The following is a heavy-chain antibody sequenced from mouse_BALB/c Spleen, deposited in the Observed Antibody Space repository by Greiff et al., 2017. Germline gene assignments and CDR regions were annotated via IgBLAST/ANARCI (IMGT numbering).Heavy chain of an antibody. Sequence: VQLQQSGAELVKPGASVKLSCKTSGYTFTSYWIQWVKQRPGQGLGWIGEIFPGTGTTYYNEKFKGKATLTIDTSSSTAYMQLSSLTSEDSAVYFCARRGYFYGNAMDYWGQGTSVTVSS. D-gene: IGHD1-1*01. V-gene: IGHV1S132*01. CDR3: ARRGYFYGNAMDY. J-gene: IGHJ4*01. CDR2: IFPGTGTT. CDR1: GYTFTSYW.